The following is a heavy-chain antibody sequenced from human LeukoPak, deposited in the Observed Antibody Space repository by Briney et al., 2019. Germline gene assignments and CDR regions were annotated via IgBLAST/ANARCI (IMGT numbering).Heavy chain of an antibody. D-gene: IGHD6-13*01. Sequence: GGSLRLSCAASGFTFDDYAMHWVRQAPGKGLEWVSLISWDGGSTYYADSVKGRFTIPRDNSKNSLYLQMNSLRAEDTALYYCAKDGRYSSSWYRKLNYYYYMDVWGKGTTVTVSS. V-gene: IGHV3-43D*03. CDR2: ISWDGGST. CDR1: GFTFDDYA. CDR3: AKDGRYSSSWYRKLNYYYYMDV. J-gene: IGHJ6*03.